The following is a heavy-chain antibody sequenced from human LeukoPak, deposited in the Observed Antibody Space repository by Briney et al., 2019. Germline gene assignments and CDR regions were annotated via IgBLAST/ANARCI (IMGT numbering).Heavy chain of an antibody. J-gene: IGHJ4*02. CDR3: ARPARPLWSSSWYLSD. Sequence: GSLRLSCAASGFTFSTYSMNWVRQAPGKGLEWIGEINHSGSTNYNPSLKSRVTISVDTSKNQFSLKLSSVTAADTAVYYCARPARPLWSSSWYLSDWGQGTLVTVSS. V-gene: IGHV4-34*01. CDR2: INHSGST. D-gene: IGHD6-13*01. CDR1: GFTFSTYS.